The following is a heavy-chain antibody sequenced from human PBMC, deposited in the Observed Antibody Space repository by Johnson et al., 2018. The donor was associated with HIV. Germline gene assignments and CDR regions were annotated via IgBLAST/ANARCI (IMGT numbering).Heavy chain of an antibody. CDR2: ISYDGSNK. CDR1: GFTFSSYA. Sequence: QVQLVESGGGVVQPGRSLRLSCAASGFTFSSYAMHWVRQAPGKGLEWVAVISYDGSNKYYADSVKGRFTLSRDNSKNTLYLQMNSLRAEDTAVYYCARGGSSGYMDDALDIWGQGTMVTVSS. J-gene: IGHJ3*02. CDR3: ARGGSSGYMDDALDI. D-gene: IGHD1-26*01. V-gene: IGHV3-30*14.